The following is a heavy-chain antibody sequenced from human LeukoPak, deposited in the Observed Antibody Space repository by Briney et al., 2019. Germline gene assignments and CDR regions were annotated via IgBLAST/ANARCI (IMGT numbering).Heavy chain of an antibody. CDR3: ARGSCILTGYSRLFDY. CDR2: IYYSGTT. V-gene: IGHV4-39*07. CDR1: GGSISSTIYY. D-gene: IGHD3-9*01. Sequence: SETLSLTCTVSGGSISSTIYYWGWIRQPPGQGLEWIGSIYYSGTTYYNPSLKSRVTISVDTSKNQFSLKLSSVTAADTAVYYCARGSCILTGYSRLFDYWGQGTLVTVSS. J-gene: IGHJ4*02.